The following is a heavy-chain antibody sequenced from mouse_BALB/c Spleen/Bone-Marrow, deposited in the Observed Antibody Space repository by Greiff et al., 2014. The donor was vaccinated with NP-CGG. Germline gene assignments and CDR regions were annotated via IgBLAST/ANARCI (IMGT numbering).Heavy chain of an antibody. CDR3: ARGVYYDYDVWFAN. CDR1: GYTFTDYN. Sequence: EVQLQQSGPELVKPGASVKISCKASGYTFTDYNMHCVKQNHGKSLEWIGYIYPYNGNTGYNQKFKSKATLTVDNSSSTAYMELRSLTSEDSAVYYCARGVYYDYDVWFANWGQGTLVTVSA. V-gene: IGHV1S29*02. J-gene: IGHJ3*01. CDR2: IYPYNGNT. D-gene: IGHD2-4*01.